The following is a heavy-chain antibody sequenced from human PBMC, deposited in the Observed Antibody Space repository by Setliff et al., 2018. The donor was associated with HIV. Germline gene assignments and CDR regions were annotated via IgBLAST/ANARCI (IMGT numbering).Heavy chain of an antibody. Sequence: SETLSLTCAVYGGSFSGYYWSWIHQPPGKGLEWIGEINHSGSTNYNPSLKSRVTISVDTSKNQFSLKLSSVTAADTAVYYCAVPGYSGEPYYYYGMDVWGQGTTVTVSS. CDR2: INHSGST. V-gene: IGHV4-34*01. J-gene: IGHJ6*02. CDR3: AVPGYSGEPYYYYGMDV. CDR1: GGSFSGYY. D-gene: IGHD5-12*01.